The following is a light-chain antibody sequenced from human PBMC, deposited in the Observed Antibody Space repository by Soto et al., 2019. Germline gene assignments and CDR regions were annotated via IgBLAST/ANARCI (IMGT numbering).Light chain of an antibody. CDR3: SSYTSSNTVV. V-gene: IGLV2-14*01. Sequence: QSVLTQPASASGSPGQSIAISCTGTSNDVGGYNYVSWYQQHPGKAPKLMIYDVSARPSGVSNRFSGSKSDNTASLTISGLQAEYEADYYCSSYTSSNTVVFGGGTKLTVL. CDR1: SNDVGGYNY. J-gene: IGLJ2*01. CDR2: DVS.